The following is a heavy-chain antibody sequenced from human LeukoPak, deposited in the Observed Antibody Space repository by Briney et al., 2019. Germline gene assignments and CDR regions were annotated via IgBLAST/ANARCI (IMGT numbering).Heavy chain of an antibody. CDR1: GFTFSSYA. Sequence: GGSLRLSCAASGFTFSSYAMSWVRQAPGKGLEWVSGISGSGDNTYYADSVKGRFTISRDNSKNTLYLQMNSLRADDTAVYYCAKGGLVHRFDPWGQGTLVAVSS. V-gene: IGHV3-23*01. CDR2: ISGSGDNT. CDR3: AKGGLVHRFDP. J-gene: IGHJ5*02.